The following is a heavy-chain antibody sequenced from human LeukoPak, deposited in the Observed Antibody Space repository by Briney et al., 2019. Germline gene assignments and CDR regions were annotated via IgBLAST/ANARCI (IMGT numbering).Heavy chain of an antibody. CDR3: ARGGWGWNYAYYFDY. V-gene: IGHV1-18*01. J-gene: IGHJ4*02. D-gene: IGHD1-7*01. CDR1: GYTFTSYG. CDR2: ISAYNGNT. Sequence: ASVKVSCKASGYTFTSYGISWVRQAPGQGLEWMGWISAYNGNTNYAQKLQGRVTMTTDTSTSTAYMELRSLRSDDTAVYYCARGGWGWNYAYYFDYWGQGTLVTVSS.